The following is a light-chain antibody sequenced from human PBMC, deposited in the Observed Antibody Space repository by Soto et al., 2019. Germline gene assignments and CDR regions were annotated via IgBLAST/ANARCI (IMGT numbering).Light chain of an antibody. Sequence: IRMTQSPSSLSASTGDRVTITCRASQGISSYLAWYQQQXGKAPKLLIYPASTLQSGVPSRYRGSRSGTDFTLTISCLQSEDFATYYCQQYYSYPLTFGGGTKVDIK. V-gene: IGKV1-8*01. J-gene: IGKJ4*01. CDR2: PAS. CDR1: QGISSY. CDR3: QQYYSYPLT.